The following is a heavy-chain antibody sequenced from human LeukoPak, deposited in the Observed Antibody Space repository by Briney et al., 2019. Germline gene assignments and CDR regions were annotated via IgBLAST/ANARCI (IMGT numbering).Heavy chain of an antibody. J-gene: IGHJ6*03. CDR2: IYHSGST. D-gene: IGHD3-3*01. CDR3: ARGQGPIFGLEEDPRNYYSYYMDV. CDR1: GGSISSSNW. Sequence: SGTLSLTCAVSGGSISSSNWWSWVRQPPGKGLEWIGEIYHSGSTNYNPSLKSRVTISVDTSKNQFSLKLSSVTAADTAVYYCARGQGPIFGLEEDPRNYYSYYMDVWGKGTTVTVSS. V-gene: IGHV4-4*02.